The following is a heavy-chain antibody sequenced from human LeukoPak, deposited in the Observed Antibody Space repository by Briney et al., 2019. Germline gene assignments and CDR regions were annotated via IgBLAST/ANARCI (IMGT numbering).Heavy chain of an antibody. J-gene: IGHJ4*02. V-gene: IGHV4-30-4*01. D-gene: IGHD4-23*01. CDR2: IYYSGST. CDR1: GDSISGGDYY. Sequence: SQTLSPTCTVSGDSISGGDYYWTWFRHPPGKGLKWFGYIYYSGSTYYNPSLKSRVTISVDTSKNQFSLNLSSVTAADTAVYYCARDDGTYYGGTLDYWGQGTLVTVSS. CDR3: ARDDGTYYGGTLDY.